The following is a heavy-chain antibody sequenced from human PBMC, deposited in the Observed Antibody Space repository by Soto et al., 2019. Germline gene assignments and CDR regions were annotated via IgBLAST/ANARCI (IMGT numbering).Heavy chain of an antibody. CDR2: LSDSGGSI. J-gene: IGHJ5*02. Sequence: PGGSLRLSCTASGFTFSRHAMTWVRQAPGKGLEWVSGLSDSGGSIYYADSVKGRFTISRDNSMNTLYLQMNTLRAEDTAIYYCSKVSSSWYAGFFVPWGQGTLVTVSS. CDR1: GFTFSRHA. D-gene: IGHD6-13*01. CDR3: SKVSSSWYAGFFVP. V-gene: IGHV3-23*01.